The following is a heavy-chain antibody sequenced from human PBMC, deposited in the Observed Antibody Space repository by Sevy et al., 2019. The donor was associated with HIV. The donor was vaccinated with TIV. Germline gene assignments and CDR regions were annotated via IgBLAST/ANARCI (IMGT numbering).Heavy chain of an antibody. CDR1: GFTFSSYG. D-gene: IGHD1-26*01. CDR2: IRYDGNNK. J-gene: IGHJ6*02. Sequence: GSLRLSCAASGFTFSSYGMHWVRQAPGKGLEWVAFIRYDGNNKYYTGSVKGRFTISRDNSKNTLYLQMNSLRAEETAVYYCAKGREQGYYYGMDVWGQGTTVTVSS. CDR3: AKGREQGYYYGMDV. V-gene: IGHV3-30*02.